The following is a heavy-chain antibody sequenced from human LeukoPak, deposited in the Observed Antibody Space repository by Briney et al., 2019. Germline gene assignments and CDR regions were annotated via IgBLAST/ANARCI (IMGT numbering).Heavy chain of an antibody. CDR2: INRSGST. D-gene: IGHD2-15*01. Sequence: SETLSLTCTVSGGSISSYYWIWIRQPPGKGLEWIGEINRSGSTNYNPSLKSRVTISVDTSKNQFSLRLSSVTAADTALYYCARLRIGAFDYWGQGTLVTVSS. CDR1: GGSISSYY. CDR3: ARLRIGAFDY. J-gene: IGHJ4*02. V-gene: IGHV4-34*01.